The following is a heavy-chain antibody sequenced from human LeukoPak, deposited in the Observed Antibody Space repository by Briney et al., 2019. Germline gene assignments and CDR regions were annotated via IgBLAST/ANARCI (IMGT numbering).Heavy chain of an antibody. Sequence: GGSLRLSCAASGFTFSSYGMHWVRQAPGKGLEWVAVIWYDGSNKYYADSVKGRFTISRDNSKNTLYLQMNSLRAEDTAVYYCARSSVRAHYGMDVWGQGTTVTVSS. J-gene: IGHJ6*02. V-gene: IGHV3-33*01. CDR1: GFTFSSYG. D-gene: IGHD4-17*01. CDR3: ARSSVRAHYGMDV. CDR2: IWYDGSNK.